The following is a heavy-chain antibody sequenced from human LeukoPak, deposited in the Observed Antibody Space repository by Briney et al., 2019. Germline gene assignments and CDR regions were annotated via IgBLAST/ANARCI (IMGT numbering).Heavy chain of an antibody. Sequence: SETLSLTCAVSDYSISSGYHWGWIRQPPEKGLEWIGSISRSGSTYYSPSLKGRVTMSVDSSKNEFSLNLSSVTAADTAVYYCARGYIGNSGRYYYYMDVWGKGTTVTVSS. D-gene: IGHD1-26*01. CDR3: ARGYIGNSGRYYYYMDV. J-gene: IGHJ6*03. V-gene: IGHV4-38-2*01. CDR2: ISRSGST. CDR1: DYSISSGYH.